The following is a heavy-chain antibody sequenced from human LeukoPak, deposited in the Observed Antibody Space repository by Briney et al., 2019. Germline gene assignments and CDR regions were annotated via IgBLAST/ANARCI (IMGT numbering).Heavy chain of an antibody. D-gene: IGHD5-18*01. CDR3: ARDLFSYGANQDDF. CDR1: GFTFSSYW. V-gene: IGHV3-7*01. Sequence: PGGSLRLSCAASGFTFSSYWMNWVRQAPGKGLEWVANINQDGSDKYYVASVKGRFTISRDNAKRSLYLQMNSLRAEDTAVYYCARDLFSYGANQDDFWGQGTLVTVSS. J-gene: IGHJ4*02. CDR2: INQDGSDK.